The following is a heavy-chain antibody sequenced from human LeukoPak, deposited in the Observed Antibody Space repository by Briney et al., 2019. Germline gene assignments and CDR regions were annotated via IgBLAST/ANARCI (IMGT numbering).Heavy chain of an antibody. Sequence: PGGSLRLSCAASGFTFSNAWMSWVRQAPGKGLEWVGRIKSKTDGGTTDYAAPVKGRFTISIDNSKNTLYLQMNSLRAEDTAVYYCAKEPWSFDYWGQGTLVTVSS. CDR1: GFTFSNAW. V-gene: IGHV3-15*01. CDR3: AKEPWSFDY. CDR2: IKSKTDGGTT. D-gene: IGHD2-8*02. J-gene: IGHJ4*02.